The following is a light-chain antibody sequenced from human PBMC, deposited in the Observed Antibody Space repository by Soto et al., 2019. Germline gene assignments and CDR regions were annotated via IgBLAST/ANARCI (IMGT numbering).Light chain of an antibody. CDR2: KAS. CDR1: QSISSL. CDR3: QQYNDYSLA. Sequence: DVQMTQSPSTLSASVGDSVTITCRASQSISSLVAWYQHKPGKAPNLLIYKASSLGSGVPSKFSGSGSGTEFTLTISSLQPDDSATYYCQQYNDYSLAFGGGTKVEIK. V-gene: IGKV1-5*03. J-gene: IGKJ4*01.